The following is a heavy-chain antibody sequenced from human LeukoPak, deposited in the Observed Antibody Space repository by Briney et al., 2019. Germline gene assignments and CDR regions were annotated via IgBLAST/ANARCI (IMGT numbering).Heavy chain of an antibody. V-gene: IGHV1-2*02. D-gene: IGHD1-1*01. CDR2: INPNSGGT. J-gene: IGHJ4*02. Sequence: ASVKVSCKASGYTFTGYYMHWVRQAPGQGLEWMGWINPNSGGTNYAQKFQGRVTMTRDTSISTAYVELSRLRSDDTAVYYCARDALKGTPTDYWGQGTLVTVSS. CDR3: ARDALKGTPTDY. CDR1: GYTFTGYY.